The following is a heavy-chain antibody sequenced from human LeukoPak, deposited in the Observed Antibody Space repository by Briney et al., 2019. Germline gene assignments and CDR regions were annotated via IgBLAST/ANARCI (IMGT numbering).Heavy chain of an antibody. Sequence: GESLKIYCKGSGYSFTSYWIGWVRQMPGKGLEWMGIIYPGDSDTRYSPSFQGQVTISADKSISTAYLQWSSLKASDTAMYYCARLHYYDSSGYYYDDSMYYFDYWGQGTLVTVSS. CDR1: GYSFTSYW. CDR2: IYPGDSDT. CDR3: ARLHYYDSSGYYYDDSMYYFDY. V-gene: IGHV5-51*01. D-gene: IGHD3-22*01. J-gene: IGHJ4*02.